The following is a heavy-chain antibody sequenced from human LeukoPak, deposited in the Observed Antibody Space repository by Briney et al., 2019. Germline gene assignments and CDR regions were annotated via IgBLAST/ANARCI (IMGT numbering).Heavy chain of an antibody. V-gene: IGHV3-21*01. J-gene: IGHJ6*03. CDR2: ITSRSSYI. Sequence: GGSLRLSCAASEFTFSSYTINWVRQAPGKGLEWVSSITSRSSYIYYVDSVKGRFTISRDNAKNSLYLQMNSLRAEDTAVYYCARDFLSPMSFYMDVWGKGTTVTVSS. D-gene: IGHD3-10*02. CDR3: ARDFLSPMSFYMDV. CDR1: EFTFSSYT.